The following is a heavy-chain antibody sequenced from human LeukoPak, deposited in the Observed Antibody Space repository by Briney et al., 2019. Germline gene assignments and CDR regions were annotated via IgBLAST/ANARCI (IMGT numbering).Heavy chain of an antibody. CDR2: ISSSSSYI. CDR3: ARARGRYDILTGPSPQDY. D-gene: IGHD3-9*01. J-gene: IGHJ4*02. CDR1: GFTFSSYS. V-gene: IGHV3-21*01. Sequence: GGSLRLSCAASGFTFSSYSMNRVRQAPGKGLEWVSSISSSSSYIYYADSVKGRFTISRDNAKNSLYLQMNSLRAEDTAVYYCARARGRYDILTGPSPQDYWGQGTLVTVSS.